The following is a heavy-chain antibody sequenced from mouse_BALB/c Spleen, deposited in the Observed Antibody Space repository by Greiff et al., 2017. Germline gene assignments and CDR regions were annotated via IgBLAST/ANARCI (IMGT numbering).Heavy chain of an antibody. V-gene: IGHV2-9*02. CDR2: IWAGGST. CDR1: GFSLTSYG. D-gene: IGHD2-1*01. J-gene: IGHJ4*01. Sequence: QVQLQQSGPGLVAPSQCLSITCTVSGFSLTSYGVHWVRQPPGKGLEWLGVIWAGGSTNYNSALMSRLSISKDNSKSQVFLKMNSLQTDDTAMYYCARDEGNYHYYAMDYWGQGTSVTVSS. CDR3: ARDEGNYHYYAMDY.